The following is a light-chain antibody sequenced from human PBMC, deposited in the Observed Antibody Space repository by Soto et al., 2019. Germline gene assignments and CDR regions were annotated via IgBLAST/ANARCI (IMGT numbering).Light chain of an antibody. Sequence: EIVLTQSPATLSLSLGERATLSCRASQSVTNNQLVWYQQRGGQPPRLLIYGVSKRAAGIPDRFSGSGSGTDFTLTINRLEPEDFAVYYCQQRSNWPPIFTFGPGTKVDIK. V-gene: IGKV3D-20*02. CDR3: QQRSNWPPIFT. CDR2: GVS. J-gene: IGKJ3*01. CDR1: QSVTNNQ.